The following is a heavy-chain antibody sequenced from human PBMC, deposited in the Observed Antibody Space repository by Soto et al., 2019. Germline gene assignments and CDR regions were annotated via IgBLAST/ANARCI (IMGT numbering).Heavy chain of an antibody. CDR2: INSNGSGK. D-gene: IGHD6-19*01. CDR3: ARGRRTTVAAPTVLFDY. Sequence: LRLSCAASGFTFCSYWMHWVRQAPGTGLVWVSRINSNGSGKSYADSVKGRFTISRDNAKNTLYLQMNSLRAEDTAVYYCARGRRTTVAAPTVLFDYGAQETRVTVPS. J-gene: IGHJ4*02. CDR1: GFTFCSYW. V-gene: IGHV3-74*01.